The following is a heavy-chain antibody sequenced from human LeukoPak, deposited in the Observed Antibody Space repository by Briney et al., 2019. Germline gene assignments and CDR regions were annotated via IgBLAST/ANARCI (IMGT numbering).Heavy chain of an antibody. CDR1: GDSISDYY. Sequence: PSETLSLTCTVSGDSISDYYWNWIRQPPGKGLEWIGYIYYSGSTNYSPSLKSRVTISVDTSKNQCSLKLSSVTAADTAIYYCARRRKVPAPRAGDAFDIWGQGTMVTVSS. V-gene: IGHV4-59*08. CDR3: ARRRKVPAPRAGDAFDI. J-gene: IGHJ3*02. CDR2: IYYSGST. D-gene: IGHD2-21*02.